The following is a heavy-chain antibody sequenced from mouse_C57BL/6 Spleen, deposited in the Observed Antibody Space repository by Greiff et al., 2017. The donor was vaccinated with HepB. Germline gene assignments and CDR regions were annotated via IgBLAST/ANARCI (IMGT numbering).Heavy chain of an antibody. J-gene: IGHJ3*01. D-gene: IGHD3-2*02. Sequence: VQLQQSGAELVKPGASVKLSCTASGFNIKDYYMHWVKQRSEQGLEWIGRLDPEDGETKYAPKFQGKATITADTSSTTAYRQLSSLTSEDTAVYYCAPHCSGYFAYWGQGTLVTVSA. V-gene: IGHV14-2*01. CDR1: GFNIKDYY. CDR2: LDPEDGET. CDR3: APHCSGYFAY.